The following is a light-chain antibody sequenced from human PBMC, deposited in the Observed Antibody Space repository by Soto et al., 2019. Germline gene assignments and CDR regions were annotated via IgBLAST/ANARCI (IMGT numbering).Light chain of an antibody. V-gene: IGKV1-39*01. CDR3: QHYNSYSEA. CDR1: QGISTY. Sequence: DIQMTQSPSSLSASVGDRVTITCRASQGISTYLNWYQQKPGKAPKLLIYAASSLQSGVPSRFSGSGSETEFTLTISSLQPDDFATYYCQHYNSYSEAFGQGTKVELK. CDR2: AAS. J-gene: IGKJ1*01.